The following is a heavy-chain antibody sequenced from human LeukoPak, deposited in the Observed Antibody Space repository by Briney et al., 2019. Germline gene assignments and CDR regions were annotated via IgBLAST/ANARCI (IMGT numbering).Heavy chain of an antibody. D-gene: IGHD3-10*01. CDR2: IYPGDSDT. Sequence: GESLKISCKGSGYSFTSYWIGWVRQMPGKGLEWMGIIYPGDSDTRYSPSFQGQVTISADKSISTAYLQWSSLKASDTAMYYCARLMDLWFGELLGWFDYWGQGTLVTVSS. CDR1: GYSFTSYW. CDR3: ARLMDLWFGELLGWFDY. V-gene: IGHV5-51*01. J-gene: IGHJ4*02.